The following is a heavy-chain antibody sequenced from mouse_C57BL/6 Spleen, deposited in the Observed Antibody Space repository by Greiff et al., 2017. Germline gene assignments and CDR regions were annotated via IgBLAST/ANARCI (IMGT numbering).Heavy chain of an antibody. CDR1: GYAFTNYL. V-gene: IGHV1-54*01. CDR3: ARGYDGYLYAMDY. Sequence: LQESGAELVRPGTSVKVSCKASGYAFTNYLIEWVKQRPGQGLEWIGVINPGSGGTNYNEKFKGKATLTADKSSSTAYMQLSSLTSEDSAVYFCARGYDGYLYAMDYWGQGTSVTVSS. J-gene: IGHJ4*01. CDR2: INPGSGGT. D-gene: IGHD2-3*01.